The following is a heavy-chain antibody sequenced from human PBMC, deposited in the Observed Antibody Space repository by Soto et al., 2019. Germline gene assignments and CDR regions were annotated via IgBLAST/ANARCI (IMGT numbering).Heavy chain of an antibody. CDR3: ARERSAAGTGWFDP. Sequence: QVQLVQSGAEVKKPGASVKVSCKASGYTFTSYEINWVRQATGQGLEWMGWMNPNSGNTGYAQKFQGRVTMTRNTSISTAYMDLSSLRSEDTAVYYCARERSAAGTGWFDPWGQGTLVTVPS. CDR1: GYTFTSYE. CDR2: MNPNSGNT. D-gene: IGHD6-13*01. V-gene: IGHV1-8*01. J-gene: IGHJ5*02.